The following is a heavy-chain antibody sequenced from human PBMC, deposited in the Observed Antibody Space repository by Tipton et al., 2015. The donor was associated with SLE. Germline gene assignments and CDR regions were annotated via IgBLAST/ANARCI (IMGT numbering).Heavy chain of an antibody. CDR1: GFTFSDYY. CDR3: AKRKGDSSSSCHPFDY. D-gene: IGHD6-13*01. V-gene: IGHV3-11*01. CDR2: ISSTGSTI. Sequence: GSLRLSCAASGFTFSDYYMSWIRQAPGKGLEWLSDISSTGSTIYYADSVKGRFTISRDNAKNSLYLQMNSLRAEDTAVYYCAKRKGDSSSSCHPFDYWGQGTLVTVSS. J-gene: IGHJ4*02.